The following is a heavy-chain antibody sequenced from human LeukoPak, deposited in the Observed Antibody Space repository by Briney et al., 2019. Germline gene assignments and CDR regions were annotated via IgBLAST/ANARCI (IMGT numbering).Heavy chain of an antibody. J-gene: IGHJ4*02. V-gene: IGHV4-39*01. CDR1: GGSIIGSTSY. CDR2: ITYSGST. Sequence: PSETLSLTCTVSGGSIIGSTSYWGWIRQPPGKGLDWIGIITYSGSTYYNPSLRSRVTISVDTSKNQFSLKLNSVTAPDTAVYYCARGYDYWGQGTLVTVSS. D-gene: IGHD3-22*01. CDR3: ARGYDY.